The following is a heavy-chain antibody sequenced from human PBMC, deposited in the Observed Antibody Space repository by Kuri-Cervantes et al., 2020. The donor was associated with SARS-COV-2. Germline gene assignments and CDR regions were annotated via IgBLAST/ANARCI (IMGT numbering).Heavy chain of an antibody. CDR3: AKGVQIGDDYFDY. Sequence: GESLKISCAASGFTFNDYGMHWVRQAPGKGLEWVALISYDGTNKHNADSVKGRFTISRDNSKNTLYLQMNSLRAEDTAVYYCAKGVQIGDDYFDYWGQGTLVTVSS. J-gene: IGHJ4*02. D-gene: IGHD3-10*01. V-gene: IGHV3-30*18. CDR1: GFTFNDYG. CDR2: ISYDGTNK.